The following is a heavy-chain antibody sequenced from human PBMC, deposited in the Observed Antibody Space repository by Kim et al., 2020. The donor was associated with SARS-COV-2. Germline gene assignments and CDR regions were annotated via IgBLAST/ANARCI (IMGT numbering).Heavy chain of an antibody. V-gene: IGHV3-66*01. Sequence: GGDTFYADSVKGRFTISRDNFKNTLYLQMNGLRAEDTAVYYCARGDYRDFRGQGTLVTVS. J-gene: IGHJ4*02. CDR3: ARGDYRDF. CDR2: GGDT.